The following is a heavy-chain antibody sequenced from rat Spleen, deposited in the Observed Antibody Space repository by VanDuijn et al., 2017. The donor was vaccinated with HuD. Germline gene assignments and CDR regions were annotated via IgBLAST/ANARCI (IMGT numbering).Heavy chain of an antibody. CDR2: IWTGGTT. Sequence: QVQLKESGPGLVQPSQTLSLTCTVSGFSLTSYNVHWVRQPTGKGLEWMGVIWTGGTTDYSSALKSRLSISRDTSKSQVFLTMNSLQTDDTAVYYCAEIGVMDAWGQGASVTVSS. V-gene: IGHV2-30*01. CDR3: AEIGVMDA. J-gene: IGHJ4*01. D-gene: IGHD4-3*01. CDR1: GFSLTSYN.